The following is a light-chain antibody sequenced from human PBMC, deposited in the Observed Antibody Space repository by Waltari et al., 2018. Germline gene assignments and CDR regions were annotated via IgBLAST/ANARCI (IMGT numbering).Light chain of an antibody. CDR1: QSVSSSY. Sequence: EIVLTQSPGTLSLSPGERATLSCRASQSVSSSYLAWYQQKPGQAPRPLLYGASSRATGIPDRFSGSGSGTDFTLTISRLEPEDFAVYYCQQYGSSPMYTFGQGTKLEIK. CDR2: GAS. CDR3: QQYGSSPMYT. V-gene: IGKV3-20*01. J-gene: IGKJ2*01.